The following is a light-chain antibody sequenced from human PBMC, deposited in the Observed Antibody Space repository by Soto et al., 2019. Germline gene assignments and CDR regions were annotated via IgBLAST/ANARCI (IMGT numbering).Light chain of an antibody. CDR2: GAS. Sequence: DTVLTQFPETLSLSPGDRATLSCRSSQSVISSYLAWYQQKPGQAPRLLIYGASSRATGIPDRFSGSGSGTDFTLTISRLEPEDFAVYYCQQYGSSLITFGQGTRLEIK. V-gene: IGKV3-20*01. J-gene: IGKJ5*01. CDR1: QSVISSY. CDR3: QQYGSSLIT.